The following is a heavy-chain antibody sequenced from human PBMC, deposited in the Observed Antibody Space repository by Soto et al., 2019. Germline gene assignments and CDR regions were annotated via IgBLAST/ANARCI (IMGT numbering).Heavy chain of an antibody. CDR3: ARDSIAVAGGLFDY. J-gene: IGHJ4*02. D-gene: IGHD6-19*01. Sequence: SETLSLTCTVSGGSISGYYWTWIRQPPGRGLAYIGDIFYTGSTNYNPSLESRVSISVEAAKNQFSLKLSSVTAADTAVYYCARDSIAVAGGLFDYWGQGTLVTVSS. CDR1: GGSISGYY. CDR2: IFYTGST. V-gene: IGHV4-59*12.